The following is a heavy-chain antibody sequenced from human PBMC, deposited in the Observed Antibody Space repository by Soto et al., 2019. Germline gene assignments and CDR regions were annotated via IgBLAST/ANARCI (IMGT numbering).Heavy chain of an antibody. D-gene: IGHD1-1*01. V-gene: IGHV3-48*03. J-gene: IGHJ4*02. CDR2: IYSSGSPT. Sequence: SLRVPCVPSGFTLSDYTMTWVRKASGKGLVWVSYIYSSGSPTPYSGSLMCRFTISRDNDEAILFLQMTSLRDADTAVYYCSRGGAHLLTLADLWGQGTQVTVSS. CDR3: SRGGAHLLTLADL. CDR1: GFTLSDYT.